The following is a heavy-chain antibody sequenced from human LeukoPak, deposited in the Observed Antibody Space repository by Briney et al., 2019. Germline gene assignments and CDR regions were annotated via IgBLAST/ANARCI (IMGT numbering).Heavy chain of an antibody. D-gene: IGHD6-6*01. CDR3: ARDKGTSYLSSFDY. CDR2: IYRSGDT. J-gene: IGHJ4*02. CDR1: ELPVSGDF. Sequence: AGGSLRLSCVASELPVSGDFMSWLRLAPGKGLEWVSIIYRSGDTYYADSVKGRFTISRDNSKNTLYLQMNSLRAADTAVYYCARDKGTSYLSSFDYWGQGTLVTVSS. V-gene: IGHV3-66*03.